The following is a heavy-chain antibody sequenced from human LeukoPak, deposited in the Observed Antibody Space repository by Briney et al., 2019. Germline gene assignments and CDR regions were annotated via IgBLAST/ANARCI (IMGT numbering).Heavy chain of an antibody. J-gene: IGHJ4*02. V-gene: IGHV3-23*01. Sequence: GGSLRLSCAASGFTFSTYDMTWVRQAPGKGLEWVSGISDSGGSTYYADSVKGRFTISRDNSKNTLYLQMNSLRAEDTAVYYCAKDYYYDSSGYYEFDYWGQGTLVTVSS. CDR2: ISDSGGST. CDR3: AKDYYYDSSGYYEFDY. CDR1: GFTFSTYD. D-gene: IGHD3-22*01.